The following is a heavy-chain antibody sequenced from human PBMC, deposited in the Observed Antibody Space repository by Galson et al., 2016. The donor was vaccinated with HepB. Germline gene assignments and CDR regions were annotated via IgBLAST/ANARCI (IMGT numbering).Heavy chain of an antibody. D-gene: IGHD3/OR15-3a*01. CDR3: ARDGLITKTIDSI. CDR2: IKQDGSEK. CDR1: GFSLGNHW. J-gene: IGHJ3*02. Sequence: SLRLSCAASGFSLGNHWMNWVRQAPGKGLEWVANIKQDGSEKYYVDSVKGRFTISRDNAKNSLYLQMNSLRVEDTAVYYCARDGLITKTIDSIWGQGTMVTVS. V-gene: IGHV3-7*01.